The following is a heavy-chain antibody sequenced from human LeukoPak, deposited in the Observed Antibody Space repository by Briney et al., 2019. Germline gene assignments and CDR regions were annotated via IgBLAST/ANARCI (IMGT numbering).Heavy chain of an antibody. D-gene: IGHD1/OR15-1a*01. CDR3: AAITTSEIFDY. Sequence: GESPKISCKGSTYSFTTHWIGWVRQMPGKGLEWMGIIYPSDSDTRYSPSFQGQVTISADKSISTASLQWSSLKASDTAMYYCAAITTSEIFDYWGQGTLVTVSS. CDR1: TYSFTTHW. V-gene: IGHV5-51*01. CDR2: IYPSDSDT. J-gene: IGHJ4*02.